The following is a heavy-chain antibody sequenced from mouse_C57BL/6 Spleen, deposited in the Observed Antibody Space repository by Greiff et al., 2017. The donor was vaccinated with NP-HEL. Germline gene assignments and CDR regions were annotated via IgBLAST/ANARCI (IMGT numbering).Heavy chain of an antibody. CDR1: GYAFSSYW. Sequence: VQLQQSGAELVKPGASVKISCKASGYAFSSYWMNWVKQRPGKGLEWIGQIYPGDGDTNYNGKFKGKATLTADKSSSTAYMQLSSLTSEDSAVYFCARRGNYAFYAMDYWGQGTSVTVSS. D-gene: IGHD2-1*01. V-gene: IGHV1-80*01. J-gene: IGHJ4*01. CDR2: IYPGDGDT. CDR3: ARRGNYAFYAMDY.